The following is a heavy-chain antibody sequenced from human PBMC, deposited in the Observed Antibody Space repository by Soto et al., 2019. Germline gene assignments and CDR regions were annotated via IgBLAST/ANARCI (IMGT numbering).Heavy chain of an antibody. Sequence: KPSETLSLTCTVSGGSISSSSYYWGWIRQPPGKGLEWIGSIYYSGSTYYNPSLKSRVTISVDTSKNQFSLKLSSVTAADTAVYYCARLIVGATFDYWGQGTLVTVSS. CDR1: GGSISSSSYY. D-gene: IGHD1-26*01. J-gene: IGHJ4*02. V-gene: IGHV4-39*01. CDR3: ARLIVGATFDY. CDR2: IYYSGST.